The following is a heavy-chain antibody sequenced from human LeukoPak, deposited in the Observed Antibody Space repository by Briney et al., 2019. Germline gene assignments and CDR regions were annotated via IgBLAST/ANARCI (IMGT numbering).Heavy chain of an antibody. Sequence: PGGSLRLSCAASGFTFSSYSMNWVRQAPGKGLEWVSSISSSSSYIYYADSVKGRFTISRDNAKNSLYLQMNSLRAEDTAVYYCARDLGYCSGGSCPRYYMDVWGKGTTVTVSS. CDR1: GFTFSSYS. V-gene: IGHV3-21*01. CDR2: ISSSSSYI. CDR3: ARDLGYCSGGSCPRYYMDV. D-gene: IGHD2-15*01. J-gene: IGHJ6*03.